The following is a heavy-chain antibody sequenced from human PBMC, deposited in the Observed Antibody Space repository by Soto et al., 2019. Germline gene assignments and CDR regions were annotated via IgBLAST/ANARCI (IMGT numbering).Heavy chain of an antibody. J-gene: IGHJ6*02. CDR3: VRDGDTAMVDYYYYYGMDV. CDR1: GGTFSSYA. CDR2: IIPIFGTA. D-gene: IGHD5-18*01. V-gene: IGHV1-69*13. Sequence: GASVKVSCKASGGTFSSYAISWVRQAPGQGLEWMGGIIPIFGTANYAQKFQGRVTITADESTSTAYMELSSLRSEDTAVYYCVRDGDTAMVDYYYYYGMDVWGQGTTVTVSS.